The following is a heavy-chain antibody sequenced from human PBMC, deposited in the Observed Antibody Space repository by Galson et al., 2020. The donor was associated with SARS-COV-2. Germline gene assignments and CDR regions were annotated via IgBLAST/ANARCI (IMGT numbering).Heavy chain of an antibody. D-gene: IGHD2-2*01. J-gene: IGHJ6*03. CDR3: ARIAVVVPGVLGWGPLRRDYSYYYMDV. CDR1: GFSLSNARMG. Sequence: KMSGPTLVKPTETLTLTCTVSGFSLSNARMGVSWIRRPPGKALEWLAHIFSNDKKSYSTSLESRLTISKDTSKSQVVLTMTDMDPVDTATYFCARIAVVVPGVLGWGPLRRDYSYYYMDVWGKGTTVTVSS. CDR2: IFSNDKK. V-gene: IGHV2-26*01.